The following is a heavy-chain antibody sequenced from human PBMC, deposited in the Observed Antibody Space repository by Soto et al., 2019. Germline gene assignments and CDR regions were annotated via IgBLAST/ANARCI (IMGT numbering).Heavy chain of an antibody. Sequence: QVQLVQSGAEVKKPGSSVKVSCKASGGTFSTYAFSWVRPAPGQGLEWMGGIIPMFGTANYAQRFQGRVTITADKSTSTAYMELSSLRSEDTALYYCARGIRYSSGWDFDYWGQGTLVIVSS. D-gene: IGHD6-19*01. CDR2: IIPMFGTA. CDR3: ARGIRYSSGWDFDY. V-gene: IGHV1-69*06. CDR1: GGTFSTYA. J-gene: IGHJ4*02.